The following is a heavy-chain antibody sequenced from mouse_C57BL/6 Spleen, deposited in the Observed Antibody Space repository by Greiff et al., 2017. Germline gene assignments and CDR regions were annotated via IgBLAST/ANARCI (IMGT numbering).Heavy chain of an antibody. D-gene: IGHD2-4*01. Sequence: QVQLKQPGAELVKPGASVKLSCKASGYTFTSYWMQWVKQRPGQGLEWIGEIDPSDSYTNYNQKLKGKATLTVDTSSSTAYMQLSSLTSEDSAVYYCARRGLHHYYAMDYWGQGTSVTVSS. CDR3: ARRGLHHYYAMDY. J-gene: IGHJ4*01. CDR2: IDPSDSYT. CDR1: GYTFTSYW. V-gene: IGHV1-50*01.